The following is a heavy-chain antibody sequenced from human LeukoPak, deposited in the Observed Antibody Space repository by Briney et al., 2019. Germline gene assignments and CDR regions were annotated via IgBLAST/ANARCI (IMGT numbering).Heavy chain of an antibody. V-gene: IGHV3-23*01. CDR3: AKDRAYGFDI. J-gene: IGHJ3*02. CDR1: GFTFSSYG. CDR2: LSDSGGTT. D-gene: IGHD3-10*01. Sequence: TGGSLRLSCAASGFTFSSYGMSWVRQAPGKGLEWVSALSDSGGTTYNADSVKGRFTISRDNSKNTLYLQMNSLRVEDTAVYYCAKDRAYGFDIWGQGTMVTVSS.